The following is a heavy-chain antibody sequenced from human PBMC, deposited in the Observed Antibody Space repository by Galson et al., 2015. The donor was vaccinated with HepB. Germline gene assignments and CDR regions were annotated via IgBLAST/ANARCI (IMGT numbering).Heavy chain of an antibody. Sequence: SLRLSCAASGFTFSSYPMHWVRQAPGKGLEWVTFTSYDGHSKYYADSVKGRFTISRDNSKNKLYLQMSSLRPEDTAVYYCAKPETSVRGVVLDVWGRGTTVTVSS. CDR1: GFTFSSYP. V-gene: IGHV3-30-3*02. D-gene: IGHD3-10*01. J-gene: IGHJ6*04. CDR3: AKPETSVRGVVLDV. CDR2: TSYDGHSK.